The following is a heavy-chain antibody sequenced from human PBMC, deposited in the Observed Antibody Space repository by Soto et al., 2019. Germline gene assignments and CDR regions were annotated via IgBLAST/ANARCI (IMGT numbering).Heavy chain of an antibody. Sequence: PVGSLRLSCASSVFTFSSYGMRCVRHSPGQGLEWVSSISHSGNTYYSDSVKGRFTISRDNSKNTLYLQMDSLRAEDTATYYCAKLIHNSSYKVMDVWGQGTTVTVSS. D-gene: IGHD1-1*01. J-gene: IGHJ6*02. CDR1: VFTFSSYG. CDR3: AKLIHNSSYKVMDV. CDR2: ISHSGNT. V-gene: IGHV3-23*01.